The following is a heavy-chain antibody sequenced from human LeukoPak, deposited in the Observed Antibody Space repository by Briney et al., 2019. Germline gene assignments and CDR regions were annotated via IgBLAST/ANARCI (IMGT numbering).Heavy chain of an antibody. Sequence: PGGSLRLSCAASGFTFSTYGMHWVRQAPGKGLEWVALIWNDGSKKYYADSVKGRFTISRDNSENTLSLQTNSLRAEDTAVYYCARDNWSCSTISCHRLDSWGQGTLVTVSS. J-gene: IGHJ4*02. V-gene: IGHV3-33*01. CDR3: ARDNWSCSTISCHRLDS. CDR2: IWNDGSKK. CDR1: GFTFSTYG. D-gene: IGHD2-2*01.